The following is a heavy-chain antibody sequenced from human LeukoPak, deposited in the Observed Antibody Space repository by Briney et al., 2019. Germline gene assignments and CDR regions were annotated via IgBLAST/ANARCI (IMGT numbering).Heavy chain of an antibody. V-gene: IGHV3-21*01. CDR2: ISSSSSYI. CDR3: AKGYIIVGRQWYLDL. CDR1: GFTFSSYS. J-gene: IGHJ2*01. D-gene: IGHD2-2*01. Sequence: GGSLRLSCAASGFTFSSYSMNWVRQAPGKGLEWVSSISSSSSYIYYADSVKGRFTISRDNAKDSLYLQMNSLRAEDAAVYYCAKGYIIVGRQWYLDLWGRGTLVGVSS.